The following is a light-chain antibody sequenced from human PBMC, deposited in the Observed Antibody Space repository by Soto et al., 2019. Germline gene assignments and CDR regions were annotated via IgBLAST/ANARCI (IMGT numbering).Light chain of an antibody. CDR3: QQSYSAPPWT. Sequence: DIQMTQSPSSLSASVGDRVTITCRASQSLSSYLNWYPQKPGKAPKLLISAASSLHSGVPSRFSGSRSVTDFTLTISSLQPENCATYYCQQSYSAPPWTFGQGTKVEIK. J-gene: IGKJ1*01. V-gene: IGKV1-39*01. CDR1: QSLSSY. CDR2: AAS.